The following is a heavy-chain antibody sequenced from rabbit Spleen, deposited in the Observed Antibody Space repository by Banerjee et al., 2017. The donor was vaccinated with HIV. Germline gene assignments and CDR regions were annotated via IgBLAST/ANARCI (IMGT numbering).Heavy chain of an antibody. J-gene: IGHJ4*01. D-gene: IGHD2-1*01. V-gene: IGHV1S40*01. CDR1: GFTLSNYY. Sequence: QSLEESGGDLVKPGASLPLTCTASGFTLSNYYICWVRQAPGKGLEWIACMDAGSSGSTYYASWAKGRFTISKTSSTTVTLQMTSLTAADTATYFCARGAWSNDCMNLWGQGTLVTVS. CDR2: MDAGSSGST. CDR3: ARGAWSNDCMNL.